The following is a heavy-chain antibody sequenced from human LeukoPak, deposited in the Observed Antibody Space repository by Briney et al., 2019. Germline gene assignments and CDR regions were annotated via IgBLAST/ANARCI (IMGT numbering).Heavy chain of an antibody. V-gene: IGHV3-20*04. CDR1: GFTFDDYD. D-gene: IGHD3-22*01. CDR2: INWNGNNI. Sequence: GGSLRLSCAASGFTFDDYDMSWVRQVPGKGLEWVSNINWNGNNIGYADSLRGRFTISRDNAKNFLYLQMNSLRAEDTALYYCARGLMGGYPYFDYWGQGTLVTVSS. J-gene: IGHJ4*02. CDR3: ARGLMGGYPYFDY.